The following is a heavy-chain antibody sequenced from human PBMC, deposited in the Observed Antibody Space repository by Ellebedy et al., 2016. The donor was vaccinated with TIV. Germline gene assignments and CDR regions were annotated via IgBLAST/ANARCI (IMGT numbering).Heavy chain of an antibody. CDR1: GFTFSDYY. Sequence: GESLKISCAVSGFTFSDYYMSWIRQAPGKGLEWVSYISSSGSTIYYADSVKGRFTISRDNAQNSLYLQMNSLTAEDTAVYYCAREGDCSSTSCYGGGDFDYWGQGTLVTVSS. V-gene: IGHV3-11*04. D-gene: IGHD2-2*01. CDR2: ISSSGSTI. J-gene: IGHJ4*02. CDR3: AREGDCSSTSCYGGGDFDY.